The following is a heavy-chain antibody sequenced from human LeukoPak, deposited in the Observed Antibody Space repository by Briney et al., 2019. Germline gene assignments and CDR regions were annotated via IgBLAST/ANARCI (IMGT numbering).Heavy chain of an antibody. J-gene: IGHJ4*02. Sequence: GGSLRLSCAASGLTFSDAWMSWVRQAPGKGLEWVSSISSSSSHIYYADSVKGRFTISRDNAKNSLYLQMNSLRAEDTAVYYCARAVHYDFWSGYYKGGSTYFDYWGQGTLVTVSS. V-gene: IGHV3-21*01. CDR3: ARAVHYDFWSGYYKGGSTYFDY. D-gene: IGHD3-3*01. CDR2: ISSSSSHI. CDR1: GLTFSDAW.